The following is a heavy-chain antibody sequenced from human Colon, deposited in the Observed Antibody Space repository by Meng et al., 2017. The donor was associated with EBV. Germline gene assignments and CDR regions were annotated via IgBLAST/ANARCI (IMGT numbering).Heavy chain of an antibody. CDR3: ARVGAYCGGDCYHPR. D-gene: IGHD2-21*02. V-gene: IGHV4-4*02. J-gene: IGHJ4*02. CDR2: IYHSGST. Sequence: VLLQESCPGLVQPSGPLSLTCAVSGGSLSSRNWWSWVRQPPGKGLEWIGEIYHSGSTNYNPSLKSRVTISVDESKNQFSLRLSSVTAADTAVYYCARVGAYCGGDCYHPRWGQGTLVTVSS. CDR1: GGSLSSRNW.